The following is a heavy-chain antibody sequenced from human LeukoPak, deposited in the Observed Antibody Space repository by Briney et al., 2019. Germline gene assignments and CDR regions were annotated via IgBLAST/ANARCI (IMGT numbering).Heavy chain of an antibody. CDR3: AREEATTVRGVSDY. V-gene: IGHV3-33*01. D-gene: IGHD3-10*01. CDR2: IWFDGTKK. J-gene: IGHJ4*02. CDR1: GFTFSIYG. Sequence: GGSLRLSCAASGFTFSIYGMHWVRRAPGKGLEWVALIWFDGTKKYYADSVKGRFTISRDNSKNTLYLQMNSLRAEDTAVYYCAREEATTVRGVSDYWGQGTLVSVCS.